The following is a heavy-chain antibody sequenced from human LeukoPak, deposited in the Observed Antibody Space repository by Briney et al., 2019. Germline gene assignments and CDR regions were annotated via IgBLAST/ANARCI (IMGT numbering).Heavy chain of an antibody. CDR3: ARVAYCGGDCYSYYFGY. V-gene: IGHV3-21*01. J-gene: IGHJ4*02. CDR1: GFTFSSYT. CDR2: ISSSSAYM. D-gene: IGHD2-21*02. Sequence: GGSLRLSCAASGFTFSSYTMNWVRQAPGKGLEWVSSISSSSAYMHYADSVKGRFTSSRDNAKSSLYLQMNSLRAEDTAVYYCARVAYCGGDCYSYYFGYWGQGTLVTVSS.